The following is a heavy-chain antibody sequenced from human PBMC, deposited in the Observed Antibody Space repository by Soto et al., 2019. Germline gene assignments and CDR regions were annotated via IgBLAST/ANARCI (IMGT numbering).Heavy chain of an antibody. V-gene: IGHV2-5*02. CDR2: IYWDDDK. CDR1: GFSLSTSGVG. J-gene: IGHJ3*02. D-gene: IGHD3-22*01. CDR3: AHRFDSSGYWVGFAFDI. Sequence: GSGPTLVNPTQTLTLTCTFSGFSLSTSGVGVGWIRQPPGKALEWLALIYWDDDKRYSPSLKSRLTITKDTSKNQVVLTMTNMDPVDTATYYCAHRFDSSGYWVGFAFDIWGQGTMVTGSS.